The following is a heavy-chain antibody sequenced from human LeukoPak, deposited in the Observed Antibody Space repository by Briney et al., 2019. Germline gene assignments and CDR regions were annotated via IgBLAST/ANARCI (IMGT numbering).Heavy chain of an antibody. CDR1: GFTFSSYA. CDR3: ARDLELKIGESANDY. J-gene: IGHJ4*02. CDR2: ISYDGNNK. V-gene: IGHV3-30-3*01. Sequence: GGSLRLSCAASGFTFSSYAMHWVRQAPGKGLEWVAVISYDGNNKYYADSVKGRFTISRDNSKNTLYLQMNSLRAEDTAVYYCARDLELKIGESANDYWGQGTLVTVSS. D-gene: IGHD1-7*01.